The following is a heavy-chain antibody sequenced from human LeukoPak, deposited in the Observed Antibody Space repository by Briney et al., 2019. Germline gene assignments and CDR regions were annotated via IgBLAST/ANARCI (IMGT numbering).Heavy chain of an antibody. CDR3: AKAIYYDISRGYFDY. D-gene: IGHD3-9*01. CDR2: ISWNSGSI. CDR1: GFTFDDYA. Sequence: PARSLRLSCAASGFTFDDYAMHWVRQAPGKGLEWVSGISWNSGSIGYADSVKGRFTISRDNAKNSLYLQMNSLRAEDTALYYCAKAIYYDISRGYFDYWGQGTLVTVSS. J-gene: IGHJ4*02. V-gene: IGHV3-9*01.